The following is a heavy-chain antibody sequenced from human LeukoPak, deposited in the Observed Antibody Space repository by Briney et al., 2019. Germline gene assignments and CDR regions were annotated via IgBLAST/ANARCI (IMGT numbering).Heavy chain of an antibody. CDR2: IYYSGST. D-gene: IGHD2-2*01. J-gene: IGHJ6*03. V-gene: IGHV4-4*02. CDR1: GGSISSSNW. Sequence: SGTLSLTCAVSGGSISSSNWWSWVRQPPGKGLEWIGYIYYSGSTNYNPSLKSRVTISVDTSKNQFSLKLSSVTAADTAVYYCARVMQYPPRGYYYYYMDVWGKGTTVTVSS. CDR3: ARVMQYPPRGYYYYYMDV.